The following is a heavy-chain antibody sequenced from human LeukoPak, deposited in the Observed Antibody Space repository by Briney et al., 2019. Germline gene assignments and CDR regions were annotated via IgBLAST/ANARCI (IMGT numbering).Heavy chain of an antibody. CDR2: ISGSGGTT. CDR3: AREGDSSGPDFEY. D-gene: IGHD3-22*01. CDR1: EFTFSSYA. V-gene: IGHV3-23*01. Sequence: PGGSLRLSCAASEFTFSSYAMSWVRQAPGKGLEWVSTISGSGGTTYHSDSVKGRFTISRDNSKNTLYLQMNSLKTEDTAVYYCAREGDSSGPDFEYWGQGALVTVSS. J-gene: IGHJ4*02.